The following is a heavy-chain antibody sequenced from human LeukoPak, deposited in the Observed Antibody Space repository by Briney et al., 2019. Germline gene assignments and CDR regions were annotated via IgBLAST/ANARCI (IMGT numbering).Heavy chain of an antibody. CDR2: IRSKAYGGTT. CDR3: TRARITIFGVVDY. V-gene: IGHV3-49*04. CDR1: GFTFGDYA. J-gene: IGHJ4*02. Sequence: PGGSLRLSCTASGFTFGDYAMSGVRQAPGKGLEWVGFIRSKAYGGTTEYAASVKGRFTIPRDDSKSIAYLQMNSLKTEDTAVYYCTRARITIFGVVDYWGQGTLVTVSS. D-gene: IGHD3-3*01.